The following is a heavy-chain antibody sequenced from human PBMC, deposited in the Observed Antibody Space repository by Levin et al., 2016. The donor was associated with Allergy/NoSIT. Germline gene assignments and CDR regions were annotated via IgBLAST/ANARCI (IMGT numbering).Heavy chain of an antibody. CDR3: VGQTGGSGDYYYFGIDV. J-gene: IGHJ6*02. V-gene: IGHV5-10-1*01. CDR2: IDPTDSYT. D-gene: IGHD3-10*01. Sequence: VRQMPGKGLEWMGTIDPTDSYTKYNPSFQGHVIMSADMSITTAYLQWTSLKASDTAMYYCVGQTGGSGDYYYFGIDVWGQGTPVTVSS.